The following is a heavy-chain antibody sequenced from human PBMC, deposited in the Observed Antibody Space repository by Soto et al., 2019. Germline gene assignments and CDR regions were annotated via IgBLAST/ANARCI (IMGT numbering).Heavy chain of an antibody. CDR3: ARGKGMEENYYYGLDI. J-gene: IGHJ6*02. CDR1: GYTFTTHA. V-gene: IGHV1-3*01. D-gene: IGHD1-1*01. Sequence: ASVKVSCKASGYTFTTHAMHWVRQAPGQSLEWMGWINGGTGQTKHSQRFQGRVNITRDTSASTAYMELSSLRSEDTTVYYCARGKGMEENYYYGLDIRGQGTTVTVSS. CDR2: INGGTGQT.